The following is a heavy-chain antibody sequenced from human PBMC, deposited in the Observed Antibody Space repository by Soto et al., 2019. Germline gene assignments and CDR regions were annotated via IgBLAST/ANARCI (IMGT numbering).Heavy chain of an antibody. V-gene: IGHV1-69*13. CDR1: GGTFSSYA. D-gene: IGHD2-2*01. Sequence: SVKVSCKASGGTFSSYAISWVRQSPGQGLEWMGGIIPIFGTANYAQKFQGRVTITADESTSTAYMELSSLRSEDTAVYYCARDGVGDCSSTSCSLAAFDIWGQGTMVTVSS. J-gene: IGHJ3*02. CDR3: ARDGVGDCSSTSCSLAAFDI. CDR2: IIPIFGTA.